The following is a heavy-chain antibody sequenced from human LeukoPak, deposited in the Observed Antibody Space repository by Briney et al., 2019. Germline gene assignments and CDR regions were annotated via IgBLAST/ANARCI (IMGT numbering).Heavy chain of an antibody. Sequence: GGSLRLSCAASGFTFDDYAMHWVRQAPGKGLEWVSGISWNSGSIGYADSVKGRFTISRDNAKNSLYLQMNSLRAEDMALYYCAKDLAAGYSSGLGAFDIWGQGTMVTVSS. D-gene: IGHD6-19*01. CDR3: AKDLAAGYSSGLGAFDI. CDR2: ISWNSGSI. V-gene: IGHV3-9*03. CDR1: GFTFDDYA. J-gene: IGHJ3*02.